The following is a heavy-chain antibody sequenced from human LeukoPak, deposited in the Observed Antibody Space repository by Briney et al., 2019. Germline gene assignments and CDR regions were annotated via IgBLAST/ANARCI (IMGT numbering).Heavy chain of an antibody. Sequence: PGGSLRLSCAASGFTFDTYAMTRVRQAPGKGLEWVSSISSGGTYIYYAESLRGRSTISRDNTKNFLYLQLSTLRVEDTAVYYCARDRPTGRSRGVVVQWGQGTLVTVSS. J-gene: IGHJ4*02. CDR1: GFTFDTYA. D-gene: IGHD2-15*01. CDR3: ARDRPTGRSRGVVVQ. CDR2: ISSGGTYI. V-gene: IGHV3-21*01.